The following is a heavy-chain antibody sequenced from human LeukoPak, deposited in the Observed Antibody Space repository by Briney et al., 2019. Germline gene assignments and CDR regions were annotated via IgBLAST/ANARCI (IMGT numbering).Heavy chain of an antibody. CDR2: IYNSGST. CDR3: ARSAFLVTAPGLYYFDY. J-gene: IGHJ4*02. D-gene: IGHD6-13*01. V-gene: IGHV4-4*07. Sequence: PSETLCPTCTVSGGSISSYYWSWIRQPAGKGLEWIGHIYNSGSTNYNPSLKGRDTMSVATSKNQFSLHLSSVTAADTAVYYCARSAFLVTAPGLYYFDYRGAGNLVAVSS. CDR1: GGSISSYY.